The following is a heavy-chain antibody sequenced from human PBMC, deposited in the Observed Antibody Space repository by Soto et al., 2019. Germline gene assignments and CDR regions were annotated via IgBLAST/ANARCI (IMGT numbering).Heavy chain of an antibody. D-gene: IGHD5-12*01. J-gene: IGHJ5*01. CDR2: ISYDGSNK. CDR3: ARGGYEDNWFDS. V-gene: IGHV3-30*03. Sequence: QVQLVESGGGVVQPGRSLTLSCAPSGLNFRNHGMHWVRQAPGKGLQWVAFISYDGSNKYYADSVKGRFTISRDNSKNTLDLEMDSLRAEDTAVYYCARGGYEDNWFDSWGQGTLVTVSS. CDR1: GLNFRNHG.